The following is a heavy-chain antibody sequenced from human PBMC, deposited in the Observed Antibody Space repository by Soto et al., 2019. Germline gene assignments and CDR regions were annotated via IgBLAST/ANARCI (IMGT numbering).Heavy chain of an antibody. CDR3: ASFRRAPYYSDF. CDR2: INHSGST. D-gene: IGHD3-10*01. Sequence: PSETLSLTCAVYGGSFSGYYWSWIRQPPGKGLEWIGEINHSGSTNYNPSLKSRVTISVDTSKNQFSLKLSSVTAADTAVYYCASFRRAPYYSDFSGQAPLLTV. CDR1: GGSFSGYY. V-gene: IGHV4-34*01. J-gene: IGHJ4*02.